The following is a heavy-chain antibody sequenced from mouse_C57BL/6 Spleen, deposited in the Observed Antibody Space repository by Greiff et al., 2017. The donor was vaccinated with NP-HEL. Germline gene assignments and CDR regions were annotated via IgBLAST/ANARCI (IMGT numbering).Heavy chain of an antibody. CDR2: IYPRSGNT. Sequence: VQLQQSGAELARPGASVKLSCKASGYTFTSYGISWVKQRTGQGLEWIGEIYPRSGNTYYNEKFKGKATLTADKSSSTAYMELRSLTSEDSAVYFCARIMSDYYGSSYYFDYWGQGTTLTVSS. J-gene: IGHJ2*01. CDR1: GYTFTSYG. V-gene: IGHV1-81*01. D-gene: IGHD1-1*01. CDR3: ARIMSDYYGSSYYFDY.